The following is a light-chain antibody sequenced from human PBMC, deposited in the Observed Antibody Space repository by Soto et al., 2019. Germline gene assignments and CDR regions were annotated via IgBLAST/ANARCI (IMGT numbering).Light chain of an antibody. CDR2: AAS. CDR3: QQYNSYPYT. J-gene: IGKJ2*01. Sequence: DIQMTQSPSSLSASVGDRVTITCRASRGVSSYLAWFRQKPGKAPESLIYAASSLQSGVPSKFSGSGSGTDFTLTISSLQPEDFATYYCQQYNSYPYTFGQGTRLKIK. V-gene: IGKV1-16*02. CDR1: RGVSSY.